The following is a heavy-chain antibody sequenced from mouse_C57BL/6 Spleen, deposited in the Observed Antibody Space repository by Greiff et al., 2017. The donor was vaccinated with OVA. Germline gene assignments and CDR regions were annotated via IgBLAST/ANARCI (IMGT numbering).Heavy chain of an antibody. CDR3: ARSGANWDTYYFDY. J-gene: IGHJ2*01. CDR2: IYPRSGNT. Sequence: VQRVESGAELARPGASVKLSCKASGYTFTSYGISWVKQRTGQGLEWIGEIYPRSGNTYYNEKFKGKATLTADKSSSTAYMELRSLTSEDSAVYFCARSGANWDTYYFDYWGQGTTLTVSS. D-gene: IGHD4-1*01. CDR1: GYTFTSYG. V-gene: IGHV1-81*01.